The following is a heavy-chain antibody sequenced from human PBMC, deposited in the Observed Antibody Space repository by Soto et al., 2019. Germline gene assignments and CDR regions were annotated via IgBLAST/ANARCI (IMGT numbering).Heavy chain of an antibody. CDR1: GFTFDDYT. Sequence: EVQLVESGGGLVQPGRSLRLSCAASGFTFDDYTMHWVRQAPGQGLEWVSGISWNGGSTGYADSVKGRFTVSRDNAKNSPYLQINSLRAEDSAFYYCAKGRGSSGYLCDYWGQGTLVTVSS. CDR2: ISWNGGST. CDR3: AKGRGSSGYLCDY. V-gene: IGHV3-9*01. J-gene: IGHJ4*02. D-gene: IGHD3-22*01.